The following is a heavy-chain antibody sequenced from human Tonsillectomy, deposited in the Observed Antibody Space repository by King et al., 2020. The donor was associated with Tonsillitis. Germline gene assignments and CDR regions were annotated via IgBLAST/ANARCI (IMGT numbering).Heavy chain of an antibody. Sequence: QLVQSGAEVKKPGASLKISCKGSGYSFTNYWIVWVRQMPGKGLEWMGIIYPGDSDNRYSPSFQGQVTISADKSTSTAYLQWSSLKASDTAMYYCARLHGGYYCSITSCHPASDAFDLWGQGTMVTVSS. V-gene: IGHV5-51*03. CDR2: IYPGDSDN. J-gene: IGHJ3*01. CDR3: ARLHGGYYCSITSCHPASDAFDL. D-gene: IGHD2-2*01. CDR1: GYSFTNYW.